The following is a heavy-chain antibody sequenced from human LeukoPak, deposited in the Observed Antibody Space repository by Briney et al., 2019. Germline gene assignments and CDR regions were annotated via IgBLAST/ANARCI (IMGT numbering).Heavy chain of an antibody. CDR3: ARRTVRGVIDY. Sequence: PSDTLSLTCAVYGGSFSDYFWSWIRQPTGRGLEWIGEINHRGSANYNPSLKSRVTISVDTSKTQFSLKLTSVTAADTAVYYCARRTVRGVIDYWGQGTLVTISS. CDR2: INHRGSA. CDR1: GGSFSDYF. V-gene: IGHV4-34*01. D-gene: IGHD3-10*01. J-gene: IGHJ4*02.